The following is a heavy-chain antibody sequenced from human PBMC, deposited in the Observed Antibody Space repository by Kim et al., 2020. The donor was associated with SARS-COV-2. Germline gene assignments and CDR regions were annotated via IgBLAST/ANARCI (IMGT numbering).Heavy chain of an antibody. D-gene: IGHD1-1*01. J-gene: IGHJ6*02. CDR2: INPKSGDR. V-gene: IGHV1-2*02. CDR3: AREEVTTSWNTGHKSYYGMDV. CDR1: HYTFTAYY. Sequence: ASVKVSCKASHYTFTAYYIHWVRQAPGRGLEWVGWINPKSGDRIDAEKFEGRLTMTRDTSISTVYMELSGLRSDDTAIYYCAREEVTTSWNTGHKSYYGMDVWGQGTTVTVSS.